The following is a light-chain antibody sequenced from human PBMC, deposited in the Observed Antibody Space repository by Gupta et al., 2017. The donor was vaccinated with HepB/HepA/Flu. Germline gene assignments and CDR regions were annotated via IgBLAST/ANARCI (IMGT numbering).Light chain of an antibody. Sequence: SSELTQDPAMSVALGETVTITCQGDRLHTFYARWYQQKPGQAPLLVLSTETNRPSGIPDRFSGSSSGNTASLTITEAQAEDEAVYYCNSRDTSGDQVVFGGGTTLTVL. J-gene: IGLJ2*01. V-gene: IGLV3-19*01. CDR2: TET. CDR3: NSRDTSGDQVV. CDR1: RLHTFY.